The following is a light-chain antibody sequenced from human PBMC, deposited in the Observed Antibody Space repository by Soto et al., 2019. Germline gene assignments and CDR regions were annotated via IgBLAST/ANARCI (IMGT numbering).Light chain of an antibody. CDR1: QTVSRH. CDR3: QQYNTWPLIT. CDR2: GAS. J-gene: IGKJ5*01. Sequence: IVMTQSPGTLSGSPGEISTLSCRASQTVSRHLAWYQQKPGQAPRLLIFGASTRATGIPDRFSGSGSGTDFTLTISSLQSEDFAVYYCQQYNTWPLITFGPGTRLEIK. V-gene: IGKV3-15*01.